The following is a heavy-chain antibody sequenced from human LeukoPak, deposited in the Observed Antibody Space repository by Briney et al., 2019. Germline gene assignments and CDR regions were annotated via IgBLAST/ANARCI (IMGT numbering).Heavy chain of an antibody. V-gene: IGHV3-33*01. Sequence: GRSLRLSCAASGFTFSSYGMHWVRQAPGKGLEWVAVIWYDGSNKYYADSVKGRFTISRDNSKNTLYLQMNSLRAEDTAVYYCARRGKYCSSTSCYHYFDYWGQGTLVTVSS. J-gene: IGHJ4*02. CDR1: GFTFSSYG. D-gene: IGHD2-2*01. CDR2: IWYDGSNK. CDR3: ARRGKYCSSTSCYHYFDY.